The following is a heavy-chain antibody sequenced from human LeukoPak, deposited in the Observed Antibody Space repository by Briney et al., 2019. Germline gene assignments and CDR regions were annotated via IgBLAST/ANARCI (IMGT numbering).Heavy chain of an antibody. V-gene: IGHV1-46*01. Sequence: ASVKVSCKASGYTFTSYYMHWVRQAPGQGLEWLGIINPSGGSTSYAQKFQGRITMTRDTSTTTVYMDLSSLRSDDTAVYYCARDAHAFQSGMDVWGQGTTVTVSS. CDR2: INPSGGST. CDR1: GYTFTSYY. CDR3: ARDAHAFQSGMDV. D-gene: IGHD2-21*01. J-gene: IGHJ6*02.